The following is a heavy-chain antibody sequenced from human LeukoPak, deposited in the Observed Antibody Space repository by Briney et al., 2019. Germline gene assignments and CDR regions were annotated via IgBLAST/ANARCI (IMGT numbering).Heavy chain of an antibody. D-gene: IGHD2-2*01. J-gene: IGHJ4*02. Sequence: GGCLRLSCEASGFSFSSYSMSWVRQAPGKGLEWVSFISRDSNDIYLADSVKGRFTISRDNAKNSLYLQMNSLRAEDTAVYYCARDLPAAVDWGQGTQVTVSS. V-gene: IGHV3-21*01. CDR2: ISRDSNDI. CDR3: ARDLPAAVD. CDR1: GFSFSSYS.